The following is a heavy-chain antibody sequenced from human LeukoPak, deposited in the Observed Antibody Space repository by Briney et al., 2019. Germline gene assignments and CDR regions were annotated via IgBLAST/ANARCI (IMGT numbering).Heavy chain of an antibody. CDR2: LSADGSHK. D-gene: IGHD6-13*01. CDR3: ARGPTRLYSSSWFDY. CDR1: GFNFSSYG. V-gene: IGHV3-30*03. Sequence: GGSLRLSCEASGFNFSSYGMHWVRQAPGKGLEWVVVLSADGSHKQFADSVKDRFAISRDNSKKTLYLQMNGLRAEDTAVYYCARGPTRLYSSSWFDYWGQGTLVTVSS. J-gene: IGHJ4*02.